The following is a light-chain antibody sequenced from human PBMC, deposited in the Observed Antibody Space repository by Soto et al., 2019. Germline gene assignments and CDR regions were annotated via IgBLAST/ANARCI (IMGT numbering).Light chain of an antibody. CDR3: QKYNSYST. CDR2: KAS. CDR1: QSISSW. V-gene: IGKV1-5*03. Sequence: DIQMTQSPYTLSASVGDXVTITCRASQSISSWLAWYQQKPGKAPKLLIYKASSLESGVPSRFSGSGSGTEFTLTISSLQPDDFATYYCQKYNSYSTFGQGTKVDIK. J-gene: IGKJ1*01.